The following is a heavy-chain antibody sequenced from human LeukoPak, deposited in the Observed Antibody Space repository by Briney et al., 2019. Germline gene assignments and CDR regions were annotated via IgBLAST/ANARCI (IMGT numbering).Heavy chain of an antibody. V-gene: IGHV3-30*02. CDR2: IRYDGSNK. J-gene: IGHJ4*02. Sequence: GGSLRLSCAASGFTFSSYGMHWVRQAPGKGLEWVAFIRYDGSNKYYADSVKGRFTISRDNSKNTLCLQMNSLRAEDTAVYYCAKAGLRGRGGYSYGYTDYWGQGTLVTVSS. CDR3: AKAGLRGRGGYSYGYTDY. CDR1: GFTFSSYG. D-gene: IGHD5-18*01.